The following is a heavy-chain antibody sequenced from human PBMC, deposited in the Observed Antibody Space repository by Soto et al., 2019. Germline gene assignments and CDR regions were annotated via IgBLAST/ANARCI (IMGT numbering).Heavy chain of an antibody. V-gene: IGHV1-69*13. D-gene: IGHD3-22*01. CDR2: IIPIFGTA. J-gene: IGHJ5*02. CDR1: GGTFSSYA. Sequence: SVKVSCKASGGTFSSYAISWVRQAPGQGLEWMGGIIPIFGTANYAQKFQGRVTITAGESTSTAYMELSSLRSEDTAGYYCARDSSTVPLYSSGPPWGQGTLVTVSS. CDR3: ARDSSTVPLYSSGPP.